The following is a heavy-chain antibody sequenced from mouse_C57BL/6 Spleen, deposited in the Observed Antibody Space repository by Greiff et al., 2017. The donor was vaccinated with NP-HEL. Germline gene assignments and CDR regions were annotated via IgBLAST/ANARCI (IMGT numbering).Heavy chain of an antibody. J-gene: IGHJ4*01. CDR3: ARSRPGAMDY. D-gene: IGHD2-12*01. CDR2: IYPSDSET. V-gene: IGHV1-61*01. CDR1: GYTFTSYW. Sequence: QVQLQQPGAELVRPGSSVKLSCKASGYTFTSYWMDWVKQRPGQGLEWIGNIYPSDSETPYNQKFKDKATLTVDKSSSTAYMQLSSLTSEDSAVYYCARSRPGAMDYWGQGTSVTVSS.